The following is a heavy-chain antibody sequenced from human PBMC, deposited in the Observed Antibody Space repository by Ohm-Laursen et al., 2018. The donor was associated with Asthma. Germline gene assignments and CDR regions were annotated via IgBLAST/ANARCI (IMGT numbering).Heavy chain of an antibody. V-gene: IGHV3-11*06. CDR1: GFTFSDYY. CDR3: ARLAVAGFNWFDP. J-gene: IGHJ5*02. D-gene: IGHD6-19*01. CDR2: ISSSSSYT. Sequence: GSLRLSCAASGFTFSDYYMSWIRQAPGKGLEWVSYISSSSSYTNYADSVKGRFTISRGNAKNSLYLQMNSLRAEDTAVYYCARLAVAGFNWFDPWGQGTLVTVSS.